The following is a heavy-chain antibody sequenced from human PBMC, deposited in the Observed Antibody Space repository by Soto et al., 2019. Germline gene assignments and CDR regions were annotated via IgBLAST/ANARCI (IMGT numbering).Heavy chain of an antibody. D-gene: IGHD3-16*01. V-gene: IGHV4-39*01. J-gene: IGHJ6*02. CDR3: ARQGEANTYYYCGMDG. CDR1: GGSISSSSYY. CDR2: IYYSGST. Sequence: PSETLPLTCTVSGGSISSSSYYWGWIRQPPGKGLEWIGSIYYSGSTYYNPSLKSRVTISVDTSKNQFSLKLSSVTAADTAVYYCARQGEANTYYYCGMDGCGQGTTVTVSS.